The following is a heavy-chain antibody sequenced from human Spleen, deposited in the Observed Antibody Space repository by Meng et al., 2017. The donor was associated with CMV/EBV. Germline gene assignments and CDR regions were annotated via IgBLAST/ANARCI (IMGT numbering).Heavy chain of an antibody. Sequence: GGSLRLSCAASGFPFSSYEMNWVRQAPGKGLEWVSFISNSGSTIYYADSVKGRFTISRDNAKNSLYLQMSRLRAEDTAVYYCARDLNDAYGMDVWGQGTTVTVSS. J-gene: IGHJ6*02. CDR3: ARDLNDAYGMDV. V-gene: IGHV3-48*03. CDR2: ISNSGSTI. D-gene: IGHD1-1*01. CDR1: GFPFSSYE.